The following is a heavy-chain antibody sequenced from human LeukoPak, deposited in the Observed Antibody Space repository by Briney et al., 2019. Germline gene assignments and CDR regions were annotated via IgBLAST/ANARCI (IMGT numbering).Heavy chain of an antibody. CDR3: ARDHGLRFSGGGHYYYYYGMDV. Sequence: GGSLRLSCAASGFTVSSNYMSWVRQAPGKGLEWVSVIYSGGSTYYADSVKGRFTISRDNSKNTLYLQMNSLSAEDTAVYYCARDHGLRFSGGGHYYYYYGMDVWGQGTTVTVSS. J-gene: IGHJ6*02. V-gene: IGHV3-53*01. CDR1: GFTVSSNY. D-gene: IGHD3-3*01. CDR2: IYSGGST.